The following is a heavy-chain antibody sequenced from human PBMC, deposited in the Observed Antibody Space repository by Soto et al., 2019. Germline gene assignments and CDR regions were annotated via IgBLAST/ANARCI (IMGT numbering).Heavy chain of an antibody. CDR3: ARNGFGSGSEFYYYYGMDV. CDR2: ICYSGST. D-gene: IGHD3-10*01. J-gene: IGHJ6*01. Sequence: QVQVQESGPGLVKPSETLSLTCTVSGGSISSYCWSWIRQPPGKGLEWIGYICYSGSTNYNPSLESRVTFSVDTSKNQFSLRLSSVTAADTAVYYCARNGFGSGSEFYYYYGMDVW. V-gene: IGHV4-59*12. CDR1: GGSISSYC.